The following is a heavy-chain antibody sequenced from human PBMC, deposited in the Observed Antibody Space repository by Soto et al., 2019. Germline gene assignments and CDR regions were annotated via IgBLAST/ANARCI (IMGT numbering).Heavy chain of an antibody. Sequence: VQLVPSWAGLKKPGSSVKVSCKASGDTFSGYPINWVRQAPGEGLEWMGRIIPVFGTTNDAQRFEGRVTFTADESTNTAYMELRGLLSEDTAVYYCARDGGFGELKYWGPGTLVTVSS. J-gene: IGHJ4*02. CDR2: IIPVFGTT. CDR3: ARDGGFGELKY. V-gene: IGHV1-69*18. CDR1: GDTFSGYP. D-gene: IGHD3-10*01.